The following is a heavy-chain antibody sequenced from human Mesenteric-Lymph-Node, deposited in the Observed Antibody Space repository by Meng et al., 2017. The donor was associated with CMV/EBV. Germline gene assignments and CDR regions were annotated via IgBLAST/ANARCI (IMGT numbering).Heavy chain of an antibody. CDR2: INSDESGT. CDR3: ARVTGAVFDY. D-gene: IGHD1-26*01. J-gene: IGHJ4*02. Sequence: GESLKISCAASGFTFSNYWMHWVRQAPGKGLVWVSRINSDESGTSYADSVKGRFTISRDNAKNSLYLQMNSLRAEDTAVYYCARVTGAVFDYWGQGTLVTVSS. CDR1: GFTFSNYW. V-gene: IGHV3-74*01.